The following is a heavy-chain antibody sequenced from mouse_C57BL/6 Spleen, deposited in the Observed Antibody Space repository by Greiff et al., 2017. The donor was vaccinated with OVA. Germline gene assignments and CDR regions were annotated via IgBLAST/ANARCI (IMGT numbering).Heavy chain of an antibody. Sequence: QVQLQQSGAELMKPGASVKLSCKATGYTFTGYWIEWVKQRPGHGLEWIGEILPGSGSTNYNEKFKGKATFTADTSSNTAYMQLSSLTTKDSAIYYCARGYGSSYTAWFAYWGQGTLVTVSA. D-gene: IGHD1-1*01. CDR1: GYTFTGYW. V-gene: IGHV1-9*01. CDR3: ARGYGSSYTAWFAY. CDR2: ILPGSGST. J-gene: IGHJ3*01.